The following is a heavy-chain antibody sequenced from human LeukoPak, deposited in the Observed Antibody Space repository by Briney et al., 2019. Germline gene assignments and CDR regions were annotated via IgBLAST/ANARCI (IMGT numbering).Heavy chain of an antibody. CDR1: GFTFSSYE. D-gene: IGHD3-9*01. CDR3: ARVRYFDCADY. V-gene: IGHV3-48*03. J-gene: IGHJ4*02. CDR2: ISSSGSTI. Sequence: GGSLRLSCAASGFTFSSYEMNWVRQAPGKGLEWVSYISSSGSTIYYADPVKGRFTISRDNAKNSLYLQMNSLRAEDTAVYYCARVRYFDCADYWGQGTLVTVSS.